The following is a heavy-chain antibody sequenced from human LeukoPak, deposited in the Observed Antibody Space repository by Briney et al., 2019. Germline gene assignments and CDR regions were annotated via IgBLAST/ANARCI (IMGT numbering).Heavy chain of an antibody. CDR2: TYYRSKWYN. CDR1: GDSVSSNSAA. D-gene: IGHD3-22*01. J-gene: IGHJ6*02. CDR3: AREGTLYYDSSGDYYYYGMDV. Sequence: SQTLSLTCAISGDSVSSNSAAWNWIRQSPSRGLEWLGRTYYRSKWYNDYAVSVKSRITINPDTSKNQFSLQLNSVTPEDTAVYHCAREGTLYYDSSGDYYYYGMDVWGQGTTVTVSS. V-gene: IGHV6-1*01.